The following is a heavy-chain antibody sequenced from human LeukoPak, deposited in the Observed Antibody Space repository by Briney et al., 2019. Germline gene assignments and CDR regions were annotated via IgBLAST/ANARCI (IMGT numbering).Heavy chain of an antibody. CDR1: GGSISGSSYY. CDR2: IYHSGST. D-gene: IGHD7-27*01. J-gene: IGHJ4*02. V-gene: IGHV4-39*07. Sequence: SETLSLTCTVSGGSISGSSYYWGWVRQPPGKGLEWIGSIYHSGSTYYNPSLKSRVTISVDTSKNQFSLKLSSVTAADTAVYYCARDWGTGVIDYWGQGTLVTVSS. CDR3: ARDWGTGVIDY.